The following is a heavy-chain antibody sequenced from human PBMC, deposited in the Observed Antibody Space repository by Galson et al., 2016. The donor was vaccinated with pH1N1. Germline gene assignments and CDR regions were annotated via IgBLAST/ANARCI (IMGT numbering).Heavy chain of an antibody. J-gene: IGHJ2*01. CDR2: MNPNNGNA. CDR1: GYTLTSYD. V-gene: IGHV1-8*01. CDR3: ARGPVYWYFDL. Sequence: SVKVSCKASGYTLTSYDINWVRQATGQGLEWMGWMNPNNGNADYAPKFQGRVTLTRNASLNTAYMELSSLTSEDTAVYYCARGPVYWYFDLWGRVTPVIVSS.